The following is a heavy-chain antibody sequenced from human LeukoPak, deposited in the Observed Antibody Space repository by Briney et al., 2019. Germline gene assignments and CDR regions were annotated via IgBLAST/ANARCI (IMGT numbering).Heavy chain of an antibody. CDR2: ISSSGSTI. J-gene: IGHJ4*02. V-gene: IGHV3-11*01. Sequence: PGGSLRLSCAASGFTFSDYYMSWIRQAPGKGLEWVSYISSSGSTIYYADSVKGRFTISRDNAKNSLYLQMNSLRAEDAAVYYCVRDIDSSGHYFAYWGQGTLVTVSS. CDR1: GFTFSDYY. CDR3: VRDIDSSGHYFAY. D-gene: IGHD3-22*01.